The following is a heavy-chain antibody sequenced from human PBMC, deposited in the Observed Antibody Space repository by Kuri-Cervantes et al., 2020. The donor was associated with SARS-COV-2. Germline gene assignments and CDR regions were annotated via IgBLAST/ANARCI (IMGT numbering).Heavy chain of an antibody. CDR3: ARVDGGWYGGEYYFDY. CDR1: RFTFDDYA. J-gene: IGHJ4*02. CDR2: ISWNSGSI. D-gene: IGHD6-19*01. V-gene: IGHV3-9*01. Sequence: SLKISCAASRFTFDDYAMHWVRQAPGKGLEWVSGISWNSGSIGYADSVKGRFTISRDNAKNSLYLQMNSLRAEDTALYYCARVDGGWYGGEYYFDYWGQGTLVTVSS.